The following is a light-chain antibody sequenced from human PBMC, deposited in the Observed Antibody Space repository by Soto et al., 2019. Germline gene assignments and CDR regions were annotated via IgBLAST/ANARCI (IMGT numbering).Light chain of an antibody. CDR3: QQRSNWT. V-gene: IGKV3-11*01. J-gene: IGKJ4*01. Sequence: EIVLTQSPATLSLSPGERATLSCRASQSVSSYLAWYQQKPGQAPRLLIYDASNRATGIPARFSGSGSGTDFTLTTSSIEPEDFAVYYCQQRSNWTFGGGTKVEIK. CDR1: QSVSSY. CDR2: DAS.